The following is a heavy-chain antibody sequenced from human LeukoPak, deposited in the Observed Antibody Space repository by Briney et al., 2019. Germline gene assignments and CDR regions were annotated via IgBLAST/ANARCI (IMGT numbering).Heavy chain of an antibody. CDR3: ARESVGATPNWFDS. J-gene: IGHJ5*01. V-gene: IGHV4-4*07. D-gene: IGHD1-26*01. Sequence: SETLSLTCSVPGGSIGTYYWSWIRQPAGKGRDWIGRINTSGNTNYNPSLKSRVTMSVDTSKNQFSLRLSSVTAADTAIYFCARESVGATPNWFDSWGQGTLVTVSS. CDR1: GGSIGTYY. CDR2: INTSGNT.